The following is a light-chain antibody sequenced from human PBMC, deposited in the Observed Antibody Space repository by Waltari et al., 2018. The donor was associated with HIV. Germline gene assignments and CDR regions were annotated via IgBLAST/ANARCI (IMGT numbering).Light chain of an antibody. CDR2: DAS. J-gene: IGKJ4*01. Sequence: EIVLTQSPATLSLSPGERATLSCRASQSVSSDLAWYQQKPGQAPRLLLYDASNRATGIPARFSGSGSGTDFTLTISSLEAEDFAVYYCQQRSNWFTFGGGTKVEIK. CDR1: QSVSSD. CDR3: QQRSNWFT. V-gene: IGKV3-11*01.